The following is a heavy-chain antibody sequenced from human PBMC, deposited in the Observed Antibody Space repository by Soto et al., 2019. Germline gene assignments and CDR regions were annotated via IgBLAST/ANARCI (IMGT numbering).Heavy chain of an antibody. D-gene: IGHD2-15*01. CDR1: GYSFTSYW. J-gene: IGHJ3*02. V-gene: IGHV5-51*01. CDR3: ARRASWVFGGNRAFDI. Sequence: PGESLKISCKGSGYSFTSYWIGWVRQMPGKGLEWMGIIYPGDSDTRYSPSFQGQVTISADKSISTAYLQWSSLKASDTAMYYCARRASWVFGGNRAFDIWGQGTMVTVSS. CDR2: IYPGDSDT.